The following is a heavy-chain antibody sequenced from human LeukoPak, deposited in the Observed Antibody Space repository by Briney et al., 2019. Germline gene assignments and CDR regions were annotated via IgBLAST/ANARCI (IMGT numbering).Heavy chain of an antibody. CDR2: ISSSSSYI. D-gene: IGHD3-9*01. CDR1: GFTFSSYS. V-gene: IGHV3-21*01. CDR3: ARERVDWLFTLDY. J-gene: IGHJ4*02. Sequence: GGSLRLSCAASGFTFSSYSMNWVRQAPGKGLEWVSSISSSSSYIYYADSVKGRFTISRDNAKNSLYLQMNSLRAEDTAVYYCARERVDWLFTLDYWGQGTLVTVSS.